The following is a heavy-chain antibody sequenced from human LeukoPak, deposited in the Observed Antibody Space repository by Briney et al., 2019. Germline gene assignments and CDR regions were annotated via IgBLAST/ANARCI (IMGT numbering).Heavy chain of an antibody. V-gene: IGHV3-23*01. Sequence: TGGCLRLSCAASGFTFNNYAMSWVRHAPGKGLEWVSTISGSVGSTYYADSVKGRFTISRDNSKNTLYLQMNSLRAEDTAVYYCAKDLKVEWELLGISAFDIWGQGTMVTVSS. J-gene: IGHJ3*02. CDR1: GFTFNNYA. D-gene: IGHD1-26*01. CDR2: ISGSVGST. CDR3: AKDLKVEWELLGISAFDI.